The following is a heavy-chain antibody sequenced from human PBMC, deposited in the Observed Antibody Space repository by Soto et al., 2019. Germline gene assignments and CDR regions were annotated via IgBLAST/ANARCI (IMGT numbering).Heavy chain of an antibody. J-gene: IGHJ4*02. D-gene: IGHD6-19*01. V-gene: IGHV1-69*13. CDR3: GRAAYSSGWPWDPPDY. CDR1: GGTFSSYA. Sequence: ASVKVSCKASGGTFSSYAISWVRQAPGQGLEWMGGIIPIFGTANYAQKFQGRVTITADESTSTAYMELSSLRSEDTAVYYCGRAAYSSGWPWDPPDYWGQGTPVTVSS. CDR2: IIPIFGTA.